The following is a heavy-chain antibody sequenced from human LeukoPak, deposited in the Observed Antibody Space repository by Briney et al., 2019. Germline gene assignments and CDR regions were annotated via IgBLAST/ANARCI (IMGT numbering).Heavy chain of an antibody. CDR2: IYYSGST. V-gene: IGHV4-39*01. D-gene: IGHD3-3*01. CDR3: ARSVDFWSRNWFDP. CDR1: GGSISSSSYY. Sequence: SETLSLTCTVSGGSISSSSYYWGWIRQPPGKGLEWIGSIYYSGSTYYNPSLKSRVTISVDASKNQFSLKLNSLTAADTAVYYCARSVDFWSRNWFDPWGQGTLVTVSS. J-gene: IGHJ5*02.